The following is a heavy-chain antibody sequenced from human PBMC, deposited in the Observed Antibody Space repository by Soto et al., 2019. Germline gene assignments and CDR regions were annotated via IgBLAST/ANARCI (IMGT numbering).Heavy chain of an antibody. J-gene: IGHJ4*02. CDR1: GFPFSPYS. D-gene: IGHD3-22*01. Sequence: GGSLRLSCAASGFPFSPYSMTWVPQAPGKGLEWVSSIIGNSVSTYYADSVKGRFTISRDNSKNTLYLQMGSLRAEDMAVYYCARSPTAMIVVVNFDYWGQGTLVTVSS. CDR3: ARSPTAMIVVVNFDY. V-gene: IGHV3-23*01. CDR2: IIGNSVST.